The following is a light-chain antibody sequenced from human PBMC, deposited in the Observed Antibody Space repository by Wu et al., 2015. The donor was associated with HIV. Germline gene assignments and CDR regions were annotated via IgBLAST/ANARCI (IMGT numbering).Light chain of an antibody. Sequence: DTQMTQSPSPLSASVGDRVTITCQASHDISKYLNWYQQKPGKAPKLLIYDAANLETGVPSRFSGSGSGTDFTLTISSLQPEDIATYYCQQYDNLPLTFGAGPRWRSN. CDR3: QQYDNLPLT. J-gene: IGKJ4*01. V-gene: IGKV1-33*01. CDR2: DAA. CDR1: HDISKY.